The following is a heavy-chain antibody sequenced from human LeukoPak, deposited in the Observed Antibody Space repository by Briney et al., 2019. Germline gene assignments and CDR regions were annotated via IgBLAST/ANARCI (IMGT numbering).Heavy chain of an antibody. J-gene: IGHJ4*02. CDR2: VHHSGRT. CDR1: VYSISSGYW. D-gene: IGHD4-17*01. V-gene: IGHV4-4*02. CDR3: ARNGDYSADS. Sequence: SETLSLTCAVSVYSISSGYWWSWVRQPPGKGLEWIGEVHHSGRTNYNPSLKSRVTMSVDKSKNQFSLKLTSVTAADTAVYYCARNGDYSADSWGQGTLLTVSS.